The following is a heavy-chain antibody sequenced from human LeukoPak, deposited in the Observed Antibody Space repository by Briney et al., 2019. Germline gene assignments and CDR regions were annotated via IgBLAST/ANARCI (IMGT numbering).Heavy chain of an antibody. V-gene: IGHV4-39*01. CDR2: IYYSGST. CDR1: GGSIISSLYY. Sequence: SETLSLTCTVSGGSIISSLYYWGWIRQPPGKGLEWIANIYYSGSTYYNASLNSRVTISIDTANKQFSLKLTSVVAADTAVYYCARHGSAGTAWGQGTQVTVSS. J-gene: IGHJ5*02. D-gene: IGHD6-13*01. CDR3: ARHGSAGTA.